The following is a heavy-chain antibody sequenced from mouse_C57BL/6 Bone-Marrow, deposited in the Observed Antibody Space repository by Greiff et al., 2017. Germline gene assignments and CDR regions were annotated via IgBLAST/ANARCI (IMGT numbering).Heavy chain of an antibody. V-gene: IGHV1-64*01. CDR1: GYTFTSSW. Sequence: QVQLQQPGAELVKPGASVKLSCKASGYTFTSSWMHWVQQRPGQGLEWIGMIHPNSGSTNYNEKFKSKATLTVDKSSSTAYMQLRSLTSEDSAVYYCGRRDYDGSRFAYWGQGTLVTVSA. CDR3: GRRDYDGSRFAY. J-gene: IGHJ3*01. CDR2: IHPNSGST. D-gene: IGHD1-1*01.